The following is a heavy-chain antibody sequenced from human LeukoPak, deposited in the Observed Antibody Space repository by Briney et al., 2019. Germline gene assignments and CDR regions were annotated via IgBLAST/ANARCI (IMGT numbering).Heavy chain of an antibody. CDR2: ISGYNGNT. CDR1: GYTFTSYG. CDR3: ARLGYCSSTSCYRFWFDP. J-gene: IGHJ5*02. Sequence: ASVKVSCKASGYTFTSYGISWVRQAPGQGLEWMGWISGYNGNTNYAQKLQGRVTMTTDTSTSTAYMELRSLRSDDTAVYYCARLGYCSSTSCYRFWFDPWGQGTLVTVSS. D-gene: IGHD2-2*01. V-gene: IGHV1-18*01.